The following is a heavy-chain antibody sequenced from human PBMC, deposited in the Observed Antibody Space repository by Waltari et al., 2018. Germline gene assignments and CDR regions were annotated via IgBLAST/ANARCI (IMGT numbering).Heavy chain of an antibody. CDR1: GFTFTTYG. CDR2: MYSGGSR. CDR3: AKVDNVGLNNY. Sequence: QVRLVESGGGVVQPGRSLRLSCAASGFTFTTYGMHWVRQAPGKGLEWVSGMYSGGSRNYIDSVRGGFTSSRDSAKKTRYLGMNSLRAEDTAVYYCAKVDNVGLNNYWGQGTLVTVAS. V-gene: IGHV3-NL1*01. J-gene: IGHJ4*02. D-gene: IGHD1-1*01.